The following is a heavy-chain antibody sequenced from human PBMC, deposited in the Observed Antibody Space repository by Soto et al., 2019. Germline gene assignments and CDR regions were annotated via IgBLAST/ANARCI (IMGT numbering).Heavy chain of an antibody. CDR3: ARRKRTPYTANYYYGMDV. D-gene: IGHD3-16*01. CDR2: IIPIFGTA. J-gene: IGHJ6*02. CDR1: GGTFSSYA. Sequence: QLQLVQSGAEVKKPGSSVKVSCKASGGTFSSYAISWVRQAPGQGLEWMGGIIPIFGTANYTQKFQGRVTITADESTSTAYMELSSLRSEDTAVYYCARRKRTPYTANYYYGMDVWGQGTTVTVSS. V-gene: IGHV1-69*01.